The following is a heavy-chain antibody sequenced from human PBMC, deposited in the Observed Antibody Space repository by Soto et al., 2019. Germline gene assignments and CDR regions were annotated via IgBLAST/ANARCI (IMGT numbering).Heavy chain of an antibody. Sequence: SENVSCKAAGFTFTSSAVQWVRQARGQRLEWIGWIVVGSGNTNYAQKFQERVTITRDMSTSTAYMELSSLRSEDTAVYYCATPKYYFDSSGPVAAFYTWGPGSLFTVS. D-gene: IGHD3-22*01. J-gene: IGHJ3*02. CDR3: ATPKYYFDSSGPVAAFYT. CDR1: GFTFTSSA. CDR2: IVVGSGNT. V-gene: IGHV1-58*01.